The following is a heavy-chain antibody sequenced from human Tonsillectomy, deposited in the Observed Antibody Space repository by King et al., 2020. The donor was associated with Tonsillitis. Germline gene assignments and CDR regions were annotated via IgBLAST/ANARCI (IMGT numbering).Heavy chain of an antibody. J-gene: IGHJ4*02. CDR2: ISSRGTYV. CDR1: GFTFSIYN. CDR3: AREDNVWVGPSYFGY. V-gene: IGHV3-21*01. D-gene: IGHD3-16*01. Sequence: VQLVESGGGLVTPGGSLRLSCAASGFTFSIYNMNWVRQAPGKGLEWVSSISSRGTYVFYADSLKGRFTISRDNAKHSLYLQMNSLRAEDTAIYYCAREDNVWVGPSYFGYWGQGTLVTVSS.